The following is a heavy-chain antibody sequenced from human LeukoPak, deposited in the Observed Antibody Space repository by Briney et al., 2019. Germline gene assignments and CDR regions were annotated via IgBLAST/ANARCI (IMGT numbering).Heavy chain of an antibody. Sequence: SETLSLTCSVSGGSITNYCWSWIRQPPGKGLEWIGYIDDRGSTDYNPSLKSRVTISVGTSKNQYSLKLSSVTAADSAVYYCARRYCSGGSCYSLDAWGQRTLVTVSS. CDR1: GGSITNYC. CDR2: IDDRGST. J-gene: IGHJ5*02. CDR3: ARRYCSGGSCYSLDA. D-gene: IGHD2-15*01. V-gene: IGHV4-59*01.